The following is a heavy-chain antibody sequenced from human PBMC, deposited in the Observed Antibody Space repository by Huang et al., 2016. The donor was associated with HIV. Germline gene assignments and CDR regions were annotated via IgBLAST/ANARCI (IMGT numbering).Heavy chain of an antibody. CDR2: SYSGGTT. J-gene: IGHJ4*02. V-gene: IGHV3-53*01. Sequence: EVQLVESGGGLIQPGGSLRLSCAASGFTVSTNSMTWVRQAPGRGLGWVSLSYSGGTTYYADSVEGRFTISRDDSENTLYLHMTSLRAGDTAVYYCAKEGDTGAALGYWGQGTLVTVS. CDR1: GFTVSTNS. D-gene: IGHD2-8*02. CDR3: AKEGDTGAALGY.